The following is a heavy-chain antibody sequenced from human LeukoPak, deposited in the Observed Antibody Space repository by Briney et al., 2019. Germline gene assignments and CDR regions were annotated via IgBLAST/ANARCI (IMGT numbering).Heavy chain of an antibody. V-gene: IGHV4-59*01. J-gene: IGHJ5*02. CDR2: IYYTGST. D-gene: IGHD3-10*01. CDR3: ARDSGTTGEVKFDP. Sequence: SETLSLTCTVSGASISSDYWSWIRQPPGKALEWIGYIYYTGSTNYNPSLKSRVTISVDTSNNQFSLNLSSVTAADTAVYYCARDSGTTGEVKFDPLGQGTLVTVSS. CDR1: GASISSDY.